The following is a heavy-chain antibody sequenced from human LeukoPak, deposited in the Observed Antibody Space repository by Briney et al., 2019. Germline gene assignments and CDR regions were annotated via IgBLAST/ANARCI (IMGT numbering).Heavy chain of an antibody. Sequence: PGGSLRLSCAASGFTFSSYAMSWVRQAPGKGLEWVSGISGSAGSTYYGYSVKGRFTISRDNSKNTVYLQMNSLRAEGTAVYYCAKDGSGIYPLYYFDCWGQGTLVTVSS. CDR1: GFTFSSYA. CDR3: AKDGSGIYPLYYFDC. D-gene: IGHD1-26*01. V-gene: IGHV3-23*01. J-gene: IGHJ4*02. CDR2: ISGSAGST.